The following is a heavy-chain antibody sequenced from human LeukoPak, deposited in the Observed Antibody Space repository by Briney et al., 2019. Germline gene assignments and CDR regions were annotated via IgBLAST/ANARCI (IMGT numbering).Heavy chain of an antibody. CDR1: GFTFSSYA. J-gene: IGHJ5*02. V-gene: IGHV3-23*01. Sequence: AGGSLRLSCAASGFTFSSYAMSWVRQAPGKGLEWVSAISGNGARTYYADSAKGRFTISRDNSKNTLYLQVNSLRAEDTAVYYCAKVAEMDTILGKFDNWGQGTLVTVSS. CDR2: ISGNGART. D-gene: IGHD5-24*01. CDR3: AKVAEMDTILGKFDN.